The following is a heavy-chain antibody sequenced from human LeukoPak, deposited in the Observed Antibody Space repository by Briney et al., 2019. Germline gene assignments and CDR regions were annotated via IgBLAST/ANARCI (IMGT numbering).Heavy chain of an antibody. CDR2: IYYSGRT. CDR3: ARGPYSYDSSGAFDI. D-gene: IGHD3-22*01. CDR1: GGSVSSSY. Sequence: SETLSLTCSVSGGSVSSSYWSWIRQPPGKGLEWIGHIYYSGRTNYNPSLKSRVTISVDTSKNQFSLKLSSVTAADTAVYFCARGPYSYDSSGAFDIWGQGTMVTVSS. V-gene: IGHV4-59*08. J-gene: IGHJ3*02.